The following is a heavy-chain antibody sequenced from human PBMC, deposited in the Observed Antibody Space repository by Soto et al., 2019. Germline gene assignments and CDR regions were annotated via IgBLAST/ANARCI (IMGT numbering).Heavy chain of an antibody. CDR3: ARETILYYDSSGYYFGY. J-gene: IGHJ4*02. Sequence: ASVKVSCKASVYTFTSYDINWVRQATGQGLEWMGWMNPNSGNTGYAQKFQGRVTMTRNTSISTAYMELSSLRSEDTAVYYCARETILYYDSSGYYFGYWGQGTLVTVSS. V-gene: IGHV1-8*01. CDR1: VYTFTSYD. D-gene: IGHD3-22*01. CDR2: MNPNSGNT.